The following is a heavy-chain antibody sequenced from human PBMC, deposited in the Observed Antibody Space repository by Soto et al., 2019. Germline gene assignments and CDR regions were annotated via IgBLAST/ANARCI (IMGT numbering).Heavy chain of an antibody. CDR3: ARHRDAHMDV. CDR1: RFTFSNYW. J-gene: IGHJ6*02. V-gene: IGHV3-74*01. CDR2: INSDGSST. Sequence: GGSLRPSCAASRFTFSNYWMHWVRQAPGKGLVWVSRINSDGSSTNYADSVKGRFTISRDSAKNTLYLQMNSLRAEDTAVYYCARHRDAHMDVWGQGTTVTVSS.